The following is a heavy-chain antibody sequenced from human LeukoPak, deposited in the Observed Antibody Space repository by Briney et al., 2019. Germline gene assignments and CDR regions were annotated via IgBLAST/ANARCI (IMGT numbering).Heavy chain of an antibody. V-gene: IGHV4-59*01. CDR1: GGSISSYY. Sequence: PSETLSLTCTVSGGSISSYYWSWIRQPPGKGREWIGYIYYSGSTNYNPSLKSRVTISVDTSKNQFSLKLSSVTAADTAVYYCAREGARYSFDYWGRGTLVTVSS. CDR2: IYYSGST. J-gene: IGHJ4*02. D-gene: IGHD3-9*01. CDR3: AREGARYSFDY.